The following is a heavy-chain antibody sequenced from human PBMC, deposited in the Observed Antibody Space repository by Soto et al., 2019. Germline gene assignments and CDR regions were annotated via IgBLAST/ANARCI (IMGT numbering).Heavy chain of an antibody. CDR3: ARREGIIAAAGYYYYYYCMYV. J-gene: IGHJ6*02. CDR2: IDPSDSYT. CDR1: GYSFTSYW. Sequence: PGESLKISCKGSGYSFTSYWISWVRQMPGKGMEWMGRIDPSDSYTNYSPSFQGHVTISADKSISTAYLQWSSLKASDTAMYYCARREGIIAAAGYYYYYYCMYVWGQGSKVTV. V-gene: IGHV5-10-1*01. D-gene: IGHD6-13*01.